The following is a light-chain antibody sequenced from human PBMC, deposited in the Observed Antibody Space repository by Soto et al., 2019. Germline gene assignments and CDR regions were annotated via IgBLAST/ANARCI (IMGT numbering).Light chain of an antibody. V-gene: IGLV2-8*01. CDR1: SSEAGGYND. J-gene: IGLJ2*01. Sequence: NLPPSASGSPGQSCPISCTGTSSEAGGYNDVSWYQQHPGKAPKLIIYGVTKRPSGVPDRISGSKSGNTASLTVSGLQAEDEADYYRSSYAGSNNFVLFGGGTKVTVL. CDR3: SSYAGSNNFVL. CDR2: GVT.